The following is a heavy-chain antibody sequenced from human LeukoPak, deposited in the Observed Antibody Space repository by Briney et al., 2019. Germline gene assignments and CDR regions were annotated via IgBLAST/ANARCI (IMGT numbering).Heavy chain of an antibody. Sequence: ASVKVSCKASGYTFTSYGISWVRQAPGQGLEWMGWISAYNGNTNYAQKLQGRVTMTTDTSTSTAYMDLRSLRFDDTAVYYCARVQRGTYYYDSSGYGTFDYWGQGTLVTVSS. D-gene: IGHD3-22*01. CDR3: ARVQRGTYYYDSSGYGTFDY. CDR2: ISAYNGNT. CDR1: GYTFTSYG. J-gene: IGHJ4*02. V-gene: IGHV1-18*01.